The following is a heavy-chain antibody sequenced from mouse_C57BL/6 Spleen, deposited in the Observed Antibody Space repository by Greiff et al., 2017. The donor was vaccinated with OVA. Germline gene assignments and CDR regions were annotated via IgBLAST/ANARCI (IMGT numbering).Heavy chain of an antibody. CDR1: GFTFNTYA. V-gene: IGHV10-3*01. J-gene: IGHJ4*01. CDR2: IRRKSSNYAT. Sequence: EVQLVESGGGLVQPKGSLKLSCAASGFTFNTYAMHWVRQAPGKGLEWVARIRRKSSNYATYYADSVKARFTISRDDSQSKLYLQMNNLKTEDTAMYYCVREEPGAMDYWGQGTSVTVSS. CDR3: VREEPGAMDY.